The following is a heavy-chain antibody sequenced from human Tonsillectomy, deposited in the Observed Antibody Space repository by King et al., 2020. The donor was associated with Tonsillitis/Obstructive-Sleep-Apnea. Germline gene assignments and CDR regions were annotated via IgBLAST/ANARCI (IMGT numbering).Heavy chain of an antibody. CDR3: APAREYQLVRGWGAFDI. D-gene: IGHD2-2*01. J-gene: IGHJ3*02. Sequence: QLVQSGAEVKKPGASVKVSCKVSGYSLTELSIHWVRQAPGKGLEWMGGFDPEDGETIYAQKFQGRVTMTDDISTDTAYMELSSLRSEDTAVYYCAPAREYQLVRGWGAFDIWGQGTMVTVSS. CDR1: GYSLTELS. CDR2: FDPEDGET. V-gene: IGHV1-24*01.